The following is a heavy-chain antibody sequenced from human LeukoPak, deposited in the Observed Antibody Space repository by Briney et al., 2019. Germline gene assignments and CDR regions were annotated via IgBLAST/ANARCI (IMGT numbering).Heavy chain of an antibody. V-gene: IGHV4-59*01. D-gene: IGHD1-26*01. J-gene: IGHJ3*02. CDR1: GGSISSYY. Sequence: PSETLSLTCTVSGGSISSYYWSWIRQPPGKGLEWIGYIYYSGSTNYNPSLKSRVTISVDTSKNQFSLKLSSVTAADTAVYYCARDRPYSGSYDRTDAFDIWGQGTMVTVSS. CDR3: ARDRPYSGSYDRTDAFDI. CDR2: IYYSGST.